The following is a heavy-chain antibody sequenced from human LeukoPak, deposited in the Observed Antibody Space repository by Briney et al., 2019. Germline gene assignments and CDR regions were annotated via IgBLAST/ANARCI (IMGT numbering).Heavy chain of an antibody. D-gene: IGHD3-10*01. Sequence: PGGSLRLSCAASGFTFSSYSMNWVRQAPGKGLEWVSSISSSSYIYYADSVKGRFTISRDNAKNSLYLQMNSLRAEDTAVYYCARAMVRGVIINWGQGTLVTVSS. CDR3: ARAMVRGVIIN. CDR1: GFTFSSYS. CDR2: ISSSSYI. J-gene: IGHJ4*02. V-gene: IGHV3-21*01.